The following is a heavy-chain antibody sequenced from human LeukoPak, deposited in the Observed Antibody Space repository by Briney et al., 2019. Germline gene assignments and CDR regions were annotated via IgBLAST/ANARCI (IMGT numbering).Heavy chain of an antibody. CDR3: ARVPYCSSTSCYVWSY. Sequence: SETLSLTCTVSGGSISSSSYYWGWIRQPPGKGLEWIGSIYYSGSTYYNPSLKSRVTISVDTSKNQFSLKLSSVTAADTAVYYCARVPYCSSTSCYVWSYWGQGTLVTVSS. D-gene: IGHD2-2*01. CDR1: GGSISSSSYY. V-gene: IGHV4-39*01. CDR2: IYYSGST. J-gene: IGHJ4*02.